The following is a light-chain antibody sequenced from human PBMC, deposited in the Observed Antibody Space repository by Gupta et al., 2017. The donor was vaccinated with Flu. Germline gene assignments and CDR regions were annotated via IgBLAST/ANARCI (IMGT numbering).Light chain of an antibody. J-gene: IGLJ2*01. CDR3: QIWHKSSDHLRA. CDR1: NVGSKS. CDR2: DNS. V-gene: IGLV3-21*02. Sequence: SYVLTQPPSVSVAPGQTANITCGGDNVGSKSVHWYQQKPGQAPVLVVYDNSDRPSGIPERFSGSKSGDTDKLTITKVEAGDEAEYLCQIWHKSSDHLRAVGGGTKVTVL.